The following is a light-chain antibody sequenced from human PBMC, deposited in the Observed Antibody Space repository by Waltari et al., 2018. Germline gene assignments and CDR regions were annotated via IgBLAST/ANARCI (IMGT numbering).Light chain of an antibody. V-gene: IGLV2-23*02. Sequence: QSALTQPASVSGSPGQSITISCTGTSSDVGSYNLVSWYQQHPGNAPQLMVYEVSKRPSGVSNRFSGSKSGNTASLTISGLQAEDEADYYCCSYASSITYVFGTGTKVTVL. CDR1: SSDVGSYNL. CDR3: CSYASSITYV. CDR2: EVS. J-gene: IGLJ1*01.